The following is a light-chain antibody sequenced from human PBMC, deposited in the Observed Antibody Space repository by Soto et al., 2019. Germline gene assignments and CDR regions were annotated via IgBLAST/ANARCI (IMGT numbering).Light chain of an antibody. CDR1: QSVSSY. CDR2: DAS. CDR3: QQRSNWPLSYT. V-gene: IGKV3-11*01. Sequence: EIVLTQSPATLSLSPGERATLSCRASQSVSSYLAWYQQKPGQAPRLLIYDASNWATGIPARFSGSGSGTDFTLTISSLEPEDFAVYYCQQRSNWPLSYTFGQGTKLEIK. J-gene: IGKJ2*01.